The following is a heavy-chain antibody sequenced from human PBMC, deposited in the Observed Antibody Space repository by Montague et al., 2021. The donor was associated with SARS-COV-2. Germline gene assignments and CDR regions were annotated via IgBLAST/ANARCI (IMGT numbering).Heavy chain of an antibody. V-gene: IGHV4-31*03. D-gene: IGHD1-26*01. J-gene: IGHJ4*02. Sequence: TLSLTCSVSGGSIRSANYYWSWIRQHPGIVLEFIGYIYYSGSSFYNPSLKSRLTISVDTSKNRFSLRLSSVTAADTAIYFCASQSGSYYNYFDLWGQGTLVTVSS. CDR3: ASQSGSYYNYFDL. CDR1: GGSIRSANYY. CDR2: IYYSGSS.